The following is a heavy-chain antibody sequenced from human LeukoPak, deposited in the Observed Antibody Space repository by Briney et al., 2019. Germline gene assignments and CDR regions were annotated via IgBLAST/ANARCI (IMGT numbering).Heavy chain of an antibody. Sequence: ASVKVSCKASGYTFTGYYMHWVRQAPGQGLEWMGWINPDSGGTNYAQKFQGRVTMTRDTSISTAYMELSRLISDDTAVYYCARPRRGGYHDAFDIWGQGTTVTVSS. CDR2: INPDSGGT. D-gene: IGHD3-22*01. J-gene: IGHJ3*02. V-gene: IGHV1-2*02. CDR3: ARPRRGGYHDAFDI. CDR1: GYTFTGYY.